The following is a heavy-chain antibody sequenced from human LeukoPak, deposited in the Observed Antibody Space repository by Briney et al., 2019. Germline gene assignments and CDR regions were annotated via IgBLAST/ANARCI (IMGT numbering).Heavy chain of an antibody. CDR3: AKDQMPGYSYGYGDFQH. Sequence: PGGSLRLSCAASGFSFSSYGMHWVRQAPGKGLEWVAVISHDGSNKYYADSVKGRFTISRDNSKNTLYLQLNSLRAEDTAVFYCAKDQMPGYSYGYGDFQHWGQGTLVTVSS. CDR2: ISHDGSNK. CDR1: GFSFSSYG. J-gene: IGHJ1*01. V-gene: IGHV3-30*18. D-gene: IGHD5-18*01.